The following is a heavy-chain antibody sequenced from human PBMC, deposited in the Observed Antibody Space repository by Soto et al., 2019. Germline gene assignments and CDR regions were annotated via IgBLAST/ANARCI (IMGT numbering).Heavy chain of an antibody. CDR2: IIPILGIA. J-gene: IGHJ6*02. CDR3: ARDPPHHTAMVNHYYYGMDV. Sequence: QVQLVQSGAEVKKPGSSVKVSCKASGGTFSSYTISWVRQAPGQGLEWMGRIIPILGIANYAQKFQGRVTITADKSTSTAYMELSSLRSEDTAVYYCARDPPHHTAMVNHYYYGMDVWGQGTTVTVSS. D-gene: IGHD5-18*01. V-gene: IGHV1-69*08. CDR1: GGTFSSYT.